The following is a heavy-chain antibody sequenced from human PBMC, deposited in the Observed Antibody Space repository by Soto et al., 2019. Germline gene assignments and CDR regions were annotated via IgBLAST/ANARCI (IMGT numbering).Heavy chain of an antibody. CDR2: ISGSGAAT. CDR1: GFTFSSYG. J-gene: IGHJ6*02. Sequence: PGGSLRLSCAASGFTFSSYGMSWVRQAPGKGLEWLSFISGSGAATYYADSVKGRFTISRDNSKNMLSLQMNSLRAEDTALYFCVKGYGMDVWGQGTTVTVSS. V-gene: IGHV3-23*01. CDR3: VKGYGMDV.